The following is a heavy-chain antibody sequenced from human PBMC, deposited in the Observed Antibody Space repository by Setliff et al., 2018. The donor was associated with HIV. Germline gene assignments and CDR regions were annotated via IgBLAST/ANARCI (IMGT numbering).Heavy chain of an antibody. J-gene: IGHJ4*02. CDR1: GFTFTSYS. V-gene: IGHV3-48*01. CDR2: MSDSGNSI. CDR3: ARAPRYGDVDY. D-gene: IGHD4-17*01. Sequence: GGSLRLSCTGSGFTFTSYSVNWVRQAPGKGLEWLSYMSDSGNSIYYADSLQGRFTVSRDDAKNSMYLQMDSLRVDDSAIYYCARAPRYGDVDYWGQGTLVTVPQ.